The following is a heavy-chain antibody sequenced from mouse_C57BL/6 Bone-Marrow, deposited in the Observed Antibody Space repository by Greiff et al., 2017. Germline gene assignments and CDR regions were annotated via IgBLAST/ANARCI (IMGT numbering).Heavy chain of an antibody. CDR2: IDPSDSYP. D-gene: IGHD2-4*01. Sequence: VQLQPPGAELVKPGASVKLSCKASGYTFTSYWMQWVKQRPGQGLEWIGEIDPSDSYPNYNQKFKGKATLTVDTSSSTAYMQLSSLTSEDSAVYYCASYDYDVDFDVWGTGTTVTVSS. CDR1: GYTFTSYW. J-gene: IGHJ1*03. CDR3: ASYDYDVDFDV. V-gene: IGHV1-50*01.